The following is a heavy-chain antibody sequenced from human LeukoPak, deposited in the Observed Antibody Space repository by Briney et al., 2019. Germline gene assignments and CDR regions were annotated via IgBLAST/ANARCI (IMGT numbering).Heavy chain of an antibody. CDR2: ISSSSSYI. CDR1: GFTFSSYS. CDR3: ARGSVVVNSKHTYYYYYGMDV. Sequence: GGSLRLSCAASGFTFSSYSMNWVRQASGKGLEWVSSISSSSSYIYYADSVKGRFTISRDNAKNSLYLQMNSLRAEDTAVYYCARGSVVVNSKHTYYYYYGMDVWGQGTTVTVSS. J-gene: IGHJ6*02. V-gene: IGHV3-21*01. D-gene: IGHD2-2*01.